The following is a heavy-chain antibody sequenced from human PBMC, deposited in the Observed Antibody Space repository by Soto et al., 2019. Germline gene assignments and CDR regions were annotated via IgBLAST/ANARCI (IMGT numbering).Heavy chain of an antibody. CDR3: AGADRYSSSRDYYYYMDV. CDR2: MNPNSGNT. CDR1: GYTFTSYD. V-gene: IGHV1-8*01. J-gene: IGHJ6*03. D-gene: IGHD6-6*01. Sequence: ASVKVSCKASGYTFTSYDINWVRQATGQGLEWMGWMNPNSGNTGYAQKFQGRVTMTRNTSISTAYMELSSLRSEDTAVYYCAGADRYSSSRDYYYYMDVWGKGTTVTVSS.